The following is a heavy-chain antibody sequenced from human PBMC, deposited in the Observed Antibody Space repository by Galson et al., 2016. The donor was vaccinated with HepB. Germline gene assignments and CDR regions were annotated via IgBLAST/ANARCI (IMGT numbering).Heavy chain of an antibody. J-gene: IGHJ5*02. CDR1: GYRFSNYW. CDR3: ARHFGDCNTTTCSGRYWFDP. Sequence: QSGAEVKKPGESLKISCQGSGYRFSNYWIGWVRQLPGKGLEWMGIIYPGDSDTRYSPSFQGQVTISADKSISTAYLQWTSLQASDTAMDYCARHFGDCNTTTCSGRYWFDPWGQGTLVTVSS. V-gene: IGHV5-51*01. CDR2: IYPGDSDT. D-gene: IGHD2-2*01.